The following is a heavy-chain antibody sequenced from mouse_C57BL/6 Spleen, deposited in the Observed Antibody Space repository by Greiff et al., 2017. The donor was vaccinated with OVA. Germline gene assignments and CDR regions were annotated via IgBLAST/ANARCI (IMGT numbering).Heavy chain of an antibody. D-gene: IGHD3-1*01. J-gene: IGHJ3*01. V-gene: IGHV5-4*01. CDR1: GFTFSSYA. CDR3: ARDAFGSGFAY. CDR2: ISDGGSYT. Sequence: EVQLVESGGGLVKPGGSLKLSCAASGFTFSSYAMSWVRQTPEKRLEWVATISDGGSYTYYPDNVKGRFTISRDNAKNNLYLQMSHLKSEDTAMYYCARDAFGSGFAYWGQGTLVTVSA.